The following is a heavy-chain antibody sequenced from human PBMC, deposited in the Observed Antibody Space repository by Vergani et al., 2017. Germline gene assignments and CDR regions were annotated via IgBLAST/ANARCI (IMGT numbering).Heavy chain of an antibody. CDR3: AKDHYDFWSGYPNLSPFDL. J-gene: IGHJ2*01. CDR1: GFTFRTYA. D-gene: IGHD3-3*01. V-gene: IGHV3-9*01. CDR2: ISWNSGSI. Sequence: EVQLLESGGGLVQPGGSLRLSCAASGFTFRTYAMTWVRQAPGKGLEWVSGISWNSGSIGYADSVKGRFTISRDNAKNSLYPQMNSLRAEDTALYYCAKDHYDFWSGYPNLSPFDLWGRGTLVTVSS.